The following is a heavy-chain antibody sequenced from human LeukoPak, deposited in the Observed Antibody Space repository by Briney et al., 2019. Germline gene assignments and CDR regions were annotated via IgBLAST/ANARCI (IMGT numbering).Heavy chain of an antibody. CDR3: ARAEYGDYGNYFDY. J-gene: IGHJ4*02. CDR1: GGSISSGGYY. D-gene: IGHD4-17*01. V-gene: IGHV4-31*03. CDR2: IYYSGST. Sequence: SSQTLSLTCTVSGGSISSGGYYWSWIRQHPGKGLEWIGYIYYSGSTYYNPSLKSRVTISVDTSKNQFSLKLSSVTAADTAVYYCARAEYGDYGNYFDYWGQGTLVTVSS.